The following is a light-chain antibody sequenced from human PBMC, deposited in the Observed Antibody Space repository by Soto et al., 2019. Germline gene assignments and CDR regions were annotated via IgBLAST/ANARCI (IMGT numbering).Light chain of an antibody. Sequence: SPSPMSASVGDRVTITCRASQGISNYLAWFQQKPGKVPKRLIYSASSLQGGVPSRFSGSGSGTDFTLTICSLQSEDFVLYCCPQYKFWPETFSQGTKV. CDR2: SAS. V-gene: IGKV1-17*03. J-gene: IGKJ1*01. CDR3: PQYKFWPET. CDR1: QGISNY.